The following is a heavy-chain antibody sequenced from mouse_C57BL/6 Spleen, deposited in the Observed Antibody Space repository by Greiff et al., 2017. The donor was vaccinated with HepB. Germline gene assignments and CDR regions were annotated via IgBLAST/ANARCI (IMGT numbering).Heavy chain of an antibody. CDR1: GFTFSSYA. CDR3: ARSTTAFDY. Sequence: EVQRVESGGGLVKPGGSLKLSCAASGFTFSSYAMSWVRQTPEKRLEWVATISDGGSYTYYPDNVKGRFTISRDNAKNNLYLQMSHLKSEDTAMYYCARSTTAFDYWGQGTTLTVSS. CDR2: ISDGGSYT. D-gene: IGHD1-2*01. J-gene: IGHJ2*01. V-gene: IGHV5-4*01.